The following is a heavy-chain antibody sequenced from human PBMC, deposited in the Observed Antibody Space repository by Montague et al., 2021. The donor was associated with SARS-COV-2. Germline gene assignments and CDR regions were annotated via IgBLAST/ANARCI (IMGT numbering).Heavy chain of an antibody. CDR2: IYHYGSA. CDR1: GGSISSSY. V-gene: IGHV4-59*08. CDR3: ARRANWDWYYFDY. Sequence: SKTLSLTCSVSGGSISSSYWSWIRQPPGKGLEWIGYIYHYGSAKYNPSLKSRVTISVDTSKNQFSLKLSSVTAVDTAVYYCARRANWDWYYFDYWGQGTLVTVSS. D-gene: IGHD7-27*01. J-gene: IGHJ4*02.